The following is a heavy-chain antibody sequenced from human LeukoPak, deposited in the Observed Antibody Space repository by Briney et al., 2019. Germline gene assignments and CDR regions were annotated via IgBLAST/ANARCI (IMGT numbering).Heavy chain of an antibody. J-gene: IGHJ6*02. V-gene: IGHV3-23*01. CDR3: ANLGDYGDYGAFHYYYGMDV. D-gene: IGHD4-17*01. CDR1: GFTFSSYA. Sequence: GGSLRLSCAASGFTFSSYAMSWVRQVPGKELEWISAISGSGGSTYYADSVKGRFTISRDNSKNTLYLQMNSLRAEDTAVYYCANLGDYGDYGAFHYYYGMDVWGQGTTVTVSS. CDR2: ISGSGGST.